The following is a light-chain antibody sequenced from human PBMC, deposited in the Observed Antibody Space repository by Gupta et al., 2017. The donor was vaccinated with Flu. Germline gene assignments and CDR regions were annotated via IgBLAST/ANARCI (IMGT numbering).Light chain of an antibody. CDR3: QQRSNSQP. CDR1: QGVSSY. CDR2: DAS. V-gene: IGKV3D-11*01. Sequence: LIETAATLSLVSGSRATLSCRASQGVSSYLAWYQQKPGQAPRLLIYDASNRATGIPDRFSGSGPGTDFTLTISSLEPEDFAVYYCQQRSNSQPFGHGTKVDIK. J-gene: IGKJ3*01.